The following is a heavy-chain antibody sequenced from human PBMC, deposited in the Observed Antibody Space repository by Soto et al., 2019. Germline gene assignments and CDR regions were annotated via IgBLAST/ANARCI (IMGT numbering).Heavy chain of an antibody. Sequence: QVQLVESGGGVVQPGRSLRLSCAASGFTFSSYGMHWVRQAPGKGLEWVAVIWLDGSNKYYADSVKGRFTISRDNSKNPLYLRMNSLRAEDTAVYYCARGLWSFDYWGQGKLVTVSS. CDR1: GFTFSSYG. J-gene: IGHJ4*02. CDR3: ARGLWSFDY. D-gene: IGHD5-18*01. CDR2: IWLDGSNK. V-gene: IGHV3-33*01.